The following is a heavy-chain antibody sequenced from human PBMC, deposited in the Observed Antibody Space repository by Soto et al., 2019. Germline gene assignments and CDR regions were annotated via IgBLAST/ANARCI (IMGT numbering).Heavy chain of an antibody. CDR2: VSHDGRNT. Sequence: PGGSLRLSCAASGFTFSDYAMHWVRQAPGKGLEWVAVVSHDGRNTHYADSVKGRFTISRDNAKNSLYLQMNSLRAEDTAVYYWAREISEQGDRHYYYYYGMDVWGQGTTVTVSS. V-gene: IGHV3-30*03. CDR3: AREISEQGDRHYYYYYGMDV. J-gene: IGHJ6*02. CDR1: GFTFSDYA.